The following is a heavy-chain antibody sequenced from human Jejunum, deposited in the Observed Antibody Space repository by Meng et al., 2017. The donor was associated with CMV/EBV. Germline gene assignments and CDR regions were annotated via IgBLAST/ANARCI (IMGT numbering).Heavy chain of an antibody. V-gene: IGHV4-61*02. CDR1: GGYICSGSYF. CDR3: ARERRFMGPAFEY. CDR2: IYTSGST. Sequence: VQQQDAAPGLLTSSPTLYLPSRVSGGYICSGSYFWSWIRQPAEKGLEWIGRIYTSGSTNYNPSLQSRVTISVDTSKNQFSLKLSSLTAADTAVYYCARERRFMGPAFEYWGQGALVTVSS. J-gene: IGHJ4*02. D-gene: IGHD3-10*01.